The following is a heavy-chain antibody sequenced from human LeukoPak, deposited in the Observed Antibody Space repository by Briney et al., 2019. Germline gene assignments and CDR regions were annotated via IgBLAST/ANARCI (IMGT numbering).Heavy chain of an antibody. Sequence: PGGSLRLSCAASEFTFSSHAMSWVRQAPGKGLEWVSLIRGSSDVIEYADSVRGRFTISRDNSKNTVSLQLNNLRAEDTALYYCAKGQSASSTFDCWGQGTLVTVSS. CDR1: EFTFSSHA. J-gene: IGHJ4*02. CDR3: AKGQSASSTFDC. CDR2: IRGSSDVI. V-gene: IGHV3-23*01.